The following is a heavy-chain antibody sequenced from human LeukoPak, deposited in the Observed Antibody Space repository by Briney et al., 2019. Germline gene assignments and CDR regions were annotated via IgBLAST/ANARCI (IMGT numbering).Heavy chain of an antibody. Sequence: GGSLRLSCAASGFTFSSYSMNWVRQAPGKGLEWVSYISSSSSTIYYADSVKGRFTISRDNSKNTLYLQMNSLRDEDTAVYYCARVAMSDSSGYCDYWGQGTLVTVSS. CDR3: ARVAMSDSSGYCDY. D-gene: IGHD3-22*01. J-gene: IGHJ4*02. V-gene: IGHV3-48*02. CDR1: GFTFSSYS. CDR2: ISSSSSTI.